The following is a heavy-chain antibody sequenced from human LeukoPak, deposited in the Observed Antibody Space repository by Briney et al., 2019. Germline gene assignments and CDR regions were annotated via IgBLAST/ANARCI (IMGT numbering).Heavy chain of an antibody. J-gene: IGHJ5*02. CDR1: GFTLSNYW. Sequence: GGSLRLSCAASGFTLSNYWMIWVRQAPGKGLEWVGNIKQDGSENRYADSVRGRFIISRDNAQTSLYLQMNSLRAEDTAVYYCARASDPWLQLTWGQGTLVTVSS. CDR3: ARASDPWLQLT. CDR2: IKQDGSEN. V-gene: IGHV3-7*05. D-gene: IGHD5-24*01.